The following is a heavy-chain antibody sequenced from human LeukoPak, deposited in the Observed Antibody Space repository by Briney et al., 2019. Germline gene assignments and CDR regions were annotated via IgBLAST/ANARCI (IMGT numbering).Heavy chain of an antibody. CDR3: ARDSSDVRDDYGDF. CDR2: ISSSSSTI. D-gene: IGHD3-10*01. Sequence: GGSLRLSCAASGFNFSSYSMNWVRQAPGKGLEWVSYISSSSSTIYYADSVKGRFTISRDNAKNSLYLQMNSLRDEDTAVYYCARDSSDVRDDYGDFWGQGTLVTVSS. J-gene: IGHJ4*02. V-gene: IGHV3-48*02. CDR1: GFNFSSYS.